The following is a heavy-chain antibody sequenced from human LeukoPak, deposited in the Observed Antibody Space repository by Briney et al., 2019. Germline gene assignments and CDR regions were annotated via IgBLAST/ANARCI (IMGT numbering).Heavy chain of an antibody. CDR1: GSTFSSYG. J-gene: IGHJ4*02. V-gene: IGHV3-30*03. CDR2: ISYDGSNK. CDR3: ARAPYYFDY. Sequence: GGSLRLSCAASGSTFSSYGMHWVRQAPGKGLEWVAVISYDGSNKYYADSVKGRFTISRDNSKNTLYLQMNSLRAEDTAVYYCARAPYYFDYWGQGTLVTVSS.